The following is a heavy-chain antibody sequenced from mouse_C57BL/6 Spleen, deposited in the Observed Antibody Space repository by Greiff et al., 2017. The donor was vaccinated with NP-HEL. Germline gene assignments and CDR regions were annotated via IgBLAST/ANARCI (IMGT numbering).Heavy chain of an antibody. CDR3: ARGGVWLRGYYFDY. CDR2: IYPGSGST. D-gene: IGHD2-10*02. Sequence: QVQLQQPGAELVKPGASVKMSCKASGYTFTSYWITWVKQRPGQGLEWIGDIYPGSGSTNYNEKFTSKATLTVDTSSSTAYMQLSSLTSEDSAVYYCARGGVWLRGYYFDYGGQGTTLTVSS. V-gene: IGHV1-55*01. CDR1: GYTFTSYW. J-gene: IGHJ2*01.